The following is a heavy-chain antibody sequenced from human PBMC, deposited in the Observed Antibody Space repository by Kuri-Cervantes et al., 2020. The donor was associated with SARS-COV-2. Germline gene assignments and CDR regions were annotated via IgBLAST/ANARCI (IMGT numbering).Heavy chain of an antibody. CDR1: GYTFTSYG. D-gene: IGHD1-7*01. CDR2: ISAYNGNT. CDR3: AKVPGDGYNWNYSPLFDY. J-gene: IGHJ4*02. Sequence: ASVKVSCKASGYTFTSYGISRVRQAPGQGLEWMGWISAYNGNTNYAQKFQGRVTMTTDTSTSTAYMELRSLRSDDAAVYYCAKVPGDGYNWNYSPLFDYWGQGTLVTVSS. V-gene: IGHV1-18*04.